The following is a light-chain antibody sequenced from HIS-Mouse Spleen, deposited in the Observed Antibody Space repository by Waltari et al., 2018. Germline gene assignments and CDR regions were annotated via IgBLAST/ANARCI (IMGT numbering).Light chain of an antibody. V-gene: IGLV2-14*03. CDR2: DVS. CDR1: SSDVGGYNY. CDR3: SSYTSSSTLV. Sequence: QSALTQPASVSGSPGQSITIPCTGTSSDVGGYNYVSWYQQHPGKAPKLMIYDVSNRPSGVSNRFSGSKSGNTASLTISGLQAEDEADYYCSSYTSSSTLVFGGATKLTVL. J-gene: IGLJ2*01.